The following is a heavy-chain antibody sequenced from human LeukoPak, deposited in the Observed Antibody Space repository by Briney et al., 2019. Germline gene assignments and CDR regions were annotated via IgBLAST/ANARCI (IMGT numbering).Heavy chain of an antibody. V-gene: IGHV4-4*02. Sequence: TSETLSLTCAVSGGSISSSNWWSWVRQPPGKGLEWIGEIYHSGSTNYNPSLKSRVTISVDKSKNQFSLKLSSVTAADTAVYFCARDWGVGGRPGYMDVWGKGTTVTVSS. D-gene: IGHD6-6*01. J-gene: IGHJ6*03. CDR1: GGSISSSNW. CDR2: IYHSGST. CDR3: ARDWGVGGRPGYMDV.